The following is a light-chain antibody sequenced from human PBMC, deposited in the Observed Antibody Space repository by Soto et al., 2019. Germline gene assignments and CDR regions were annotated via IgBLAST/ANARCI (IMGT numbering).Light chain of an antibody. J-gene: IGLJ3*02. CDR2: EGS. Sequence: QSALTQPASVSGSPGQSITISCTGTSRDVGSYNLVSWYQKHPGKAAKLIIYEGSKRPSGVSDRFSGSKSGNTASLTISGLQAEDESYYYCCSYAGSNTWVFGGGTKLTVL. CDR1: SRDVGSYNL. V-gene: IGLV2-23*01. CDR3: CSYAGSNTWV.